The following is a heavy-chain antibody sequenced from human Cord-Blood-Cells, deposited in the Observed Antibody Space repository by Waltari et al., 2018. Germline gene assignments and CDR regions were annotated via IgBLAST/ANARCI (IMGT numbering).Heavy chain of an antibody. CDR2: IYSGGST. V-gene: IGHV3-53*02. CDR3: ARESRGFWSGYFDY. CDR1: GFTVSSNY. Sequence: EVQLVETGGGLIQPGGSLRLSCAASGFTVSSNYMSWVRQAPGKGLEWVSVIYSGGSTYYADSVKGRFTISRDNSKNTLYLQMNSLRAEDTAVYYCARESRGFWSGYFDYWGQGTLVTVSS. J-gene: IGHJ4*02. D-gene: IGHD3-3*01.